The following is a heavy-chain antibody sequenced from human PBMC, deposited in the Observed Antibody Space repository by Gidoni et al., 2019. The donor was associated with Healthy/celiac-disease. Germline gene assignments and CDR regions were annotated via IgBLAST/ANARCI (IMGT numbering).Heavy chain of an antibody. CDR2: IIPILGID. CDR3: GRAPGDSEAFDI. V-gene: IGHV1-69*02. Sequence: QQVQSEHEVSKLGYSVKVSCKTSGRTFSSYTISWVRQAPGHGLEGMGRIIPILGIDNNAQKFQGRVTIAAEKSTRPAYMELSSLGSEDTAVYDCGRAPGDSEAFDIWGQGTMVTVSS. J-gene: IGHJ3*02. CDR1: GRTFSSYT. D-gene: IGHD3-16*01.